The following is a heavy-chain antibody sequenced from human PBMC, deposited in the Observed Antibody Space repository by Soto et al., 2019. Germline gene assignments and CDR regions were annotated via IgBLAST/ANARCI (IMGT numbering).Heavy chain of an antibody. D-gene: IGHD3-10*01. CDR1: GGSISSSNYF. Sequence: PSETLSLTCTVSGGSISSSNYFWGWIRQPPGKGLEWIGSMYYSGSTYYNPSLKSRVTISVDTSKNQFSLKLSSVTAADTAMYYCARHGERTIWSLNWFDPWGQGTLVTVSS. V-gene: IGHV4-39*01. CDR2: MYYSGST. J-gene: IGHJ5*02. CDR3: ARHGERTIWSLNWFDP.